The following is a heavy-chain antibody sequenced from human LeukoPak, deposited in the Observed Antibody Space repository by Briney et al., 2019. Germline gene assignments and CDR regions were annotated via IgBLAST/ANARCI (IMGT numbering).Heavy chain of an antibody. D-gene: IGHD2-21*01. V-gene: IGHV4-59*12. CDR1: GGSISSYY. CDR2: IYYSGST. Sequence: SETLSLTCTVSGGSISSYYWSWIRQPPGKGLEWIGYIYYSGSTYYNPSLKSRVTISVDTSKNQFSLKLSSVTAADTAVYYCARGRHIVVAPDAFDIWGQGTMVTVSS. J-gene: IGHJ3*02. CDR3: ARGRHIVVAPDAFDI.